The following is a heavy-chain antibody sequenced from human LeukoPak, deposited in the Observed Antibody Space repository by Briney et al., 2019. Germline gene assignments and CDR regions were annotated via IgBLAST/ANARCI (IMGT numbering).Heavy chain of an antibody. CDR1: GDSVASGGYY. J-gene: IGHJ5*02. CDR2: IYYSVST. CDR3: ARGGRGRNWFDP. D-gene: IGHD3-10*01. Sequence: SETLSLTCTVSGDSVASGGYYWNWIRQPPGKGLEWIGYIYYSVSTNYNLSLKSRVTISVDTSENQFSLKLTSVTAADTTVYYCARGGRGRNWFDPWGQGTLVTVSS. V-gene: IGHV4-61*08.